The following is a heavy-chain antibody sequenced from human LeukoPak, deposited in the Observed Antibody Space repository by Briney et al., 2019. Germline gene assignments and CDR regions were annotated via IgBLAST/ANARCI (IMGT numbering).Heavy chain of an antibody. V-gene: IGHV5-51*01. CDR1: GYSFTTYW. CDR2: IYPGDSDT. CDR3: ARDAATAYDYFDY. Sequence: GESLKISCQGSGYSFTTYWIGWVRQMPGKGLEWMGIIYPGDSDTRYNPSFQGQVTISADKSINTAYLQWSTLKASDTAIYYCARDAATAYDYFDYWGQGTLVTVSS. D-gene: IGHD1-1*01. J-gene: IGHJ4*02.